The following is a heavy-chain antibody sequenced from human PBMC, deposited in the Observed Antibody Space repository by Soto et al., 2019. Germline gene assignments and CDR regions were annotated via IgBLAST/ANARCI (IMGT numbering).Heavy chain of an antibody. CDR2: MNPNSGNT. D-gene: IGHD1-1*01. CDR3: GRERNWNGLDY. CDR1: GYTFTSYD. Sequence: QVQLVQSGAEVKKHGASVKVSCKASGYTFTSYDINWVRQATGQGLERMGWMNPNSGNTGYAQKFRGRVAMTRNTSISTAYMDLSSLRSECTAVYYCGRERNWNGLDYWGQGTLVTVSS. V-gene: IGHV1-8*01. J-gene: IGHJ4*02.